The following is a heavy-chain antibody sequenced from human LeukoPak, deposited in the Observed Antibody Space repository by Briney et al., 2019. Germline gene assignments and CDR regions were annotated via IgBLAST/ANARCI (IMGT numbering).Heavy chain of an antibody. CDR1: GYTFTSYG. D-gene: IGHD3-16*02. V-gene: IGHV7-4-1*02. J-gene: IGHJ5*02. CDR3: ARAYQRLGGLSFPDQ. CDR2: INPNTGNP. Sequence: WASVKVSCKASGYTFTSYGISWVRQAPGQGLEWMGWINPNTGNPTYAQGFTGRFVFSLDTSVSTTYLQISSLKAEDTAVYYCARAYQRLGGLSFPDQWGQGTLVSVSS.